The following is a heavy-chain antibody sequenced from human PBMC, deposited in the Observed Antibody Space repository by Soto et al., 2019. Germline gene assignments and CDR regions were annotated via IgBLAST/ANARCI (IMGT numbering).Heavy chain of an antibody. CDR1: GFTFSNYN. J-gene: IGHJ4*02. V-gene: IGHV3-48*02. CDR2: ISSSSYTR. D-gene: IGHD2-15*01. Sequence: PGGSLRLSCTASGFTFSNYNMNWVRQAPGKGLEWVSYISSSSYTRYYADSVKGRFTISRDNAKNSLYLQMNSLRDEDTAVYYCARGDCSGDSCYLDYWGQGALVTVSS. CDR3: ARGDCSGDSCYLDY.